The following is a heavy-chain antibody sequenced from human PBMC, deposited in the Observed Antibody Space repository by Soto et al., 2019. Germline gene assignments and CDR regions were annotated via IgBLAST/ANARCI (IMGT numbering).Heavy chain of an antibody. Sequence: SETLSLTCTVSGGSISSYYWSWIRQPPGKGLEWIGYIYYSGSTNYNPSLKSRVTISVDTSKNQFSLKLSSVTAADTAVYYCARGYCSGGSCLETNWFDPWGQGTLVTVSS. CDR2: IYYSGST. J-gene: IGHJ5*02. D-gene: IGHD2-15*01. CDR3: ARGYCSGGSCLETNWFDP. V-gene: IGHV4-59*01. CDR1: GGSISSYY.